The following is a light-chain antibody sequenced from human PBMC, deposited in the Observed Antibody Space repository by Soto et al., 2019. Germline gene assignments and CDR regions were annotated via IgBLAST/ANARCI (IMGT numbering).Light chain of an antibody. J-gene: IGKJ2*01. Sequence: DIQMTQSPSTLSESVGDRATITCRASQSISSYLAWYQQKPGKAPKVLIYKASSLKSGVPSRFSGSGSGTDFTLTISSLQPDDFATYYCQQDNNYPYTFGQGTKLEIK. CDR3: QQDNNYPYT. CDR1: QSISSY. V-gene: IGKV1-5*03. CDR2: KAS.